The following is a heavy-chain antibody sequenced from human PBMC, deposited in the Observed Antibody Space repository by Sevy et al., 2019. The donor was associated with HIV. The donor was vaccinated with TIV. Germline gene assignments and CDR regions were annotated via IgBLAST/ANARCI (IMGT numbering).Heavy chain of an antibody. J-gene: IGHJ6*02. Sequence: LSLTCTVSGGSISSYYWSWIRQPPGKGLEWIGYIYYSGSTNYNPSLKSRVTISVDTSKNQFSLKLSSVTAADTAVYYCARVSPYYDSSGYYYYYYGMDVWGQGTTVTVSS. D-gene: IGHD3-22*01. CDR2: IYYSGST. CDR1: GGSISSYY. V-gene: IGHV4-59*01. CDR3: ARVSPYYDSSGYYYYYYGMDV.